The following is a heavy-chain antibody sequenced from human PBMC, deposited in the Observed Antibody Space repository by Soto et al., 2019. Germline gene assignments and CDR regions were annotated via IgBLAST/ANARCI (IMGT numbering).Heavy chain of an antibody. J-gene: IGHJ4*02. D-gene: IGHD6-19*01. V-gene: IGHV3-33*07. CDR1: RFTFHGYG. CDR2: IWYDGSNK. Sequence: LKLSSAADRFTFHGYGMYWVRQAPGKGLEWVAVIWYDGSNKYYADSVKGRFTISRDNSKNTLYLQMNSLRADDTAVYYCARVGSGWSFDYWGQGP. CDR3: ARVGSGWSFDY.